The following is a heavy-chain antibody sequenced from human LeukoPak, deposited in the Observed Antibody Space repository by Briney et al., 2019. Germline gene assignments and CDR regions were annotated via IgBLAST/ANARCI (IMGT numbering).Heavy chain of an antibody. CDR1: GGTISTYY. D-gene: IGHD6-19*01. Sequence: PSETLTLTCTASGGTISTYYRSWVRQPPGKGLEWIADISDSGGTNYNASLESRVTVSIDSSKNQFSLKLSSVTAADTAVFYCARSPHNSAWYEKWFDPWGQGTLVTVSS. J-gene: IGHJ5*02. CDR3: ARSPHNSAWYEKWFDP. CDR2: ISDSGGT. V-gene: IGHV4-59*12.